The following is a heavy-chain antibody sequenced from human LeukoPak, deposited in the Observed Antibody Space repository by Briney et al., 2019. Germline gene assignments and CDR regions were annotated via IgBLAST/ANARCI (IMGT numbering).Heavy chain of an antibody. J-gene: IGHJ4*02. Sequence: PGGSLRLSCAASGFTFSSYSMNWVRQAPGKGLEWVSSISSSSSYIYYADSVKGRFTISRDNAKNSLYLQMNGLRAEDTAVYYCARLSRNDVTDYWGQGTLVTVSS. D-gene: IGHD1-1*01. CDR3: ARLSRNDVTDY. CDR2: ISSSSSYI. CDR1: GFTFSSYS. V-gene: IGHV3-21*01.